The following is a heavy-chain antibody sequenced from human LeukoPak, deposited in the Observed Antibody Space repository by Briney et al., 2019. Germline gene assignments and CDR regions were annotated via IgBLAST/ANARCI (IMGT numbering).Heavy chain of an antibody. CDR2: IYYTGNT. CDR1: GGSISSYY. J-gene: IGHJ4*02. D-gene: IGHD3-10*01. CDR3: ARGPFGESQA. Sequence: SETLSLTCTVSGGSISSYYCTWIRQPPGKGLEWIGDIYYTGNTNYNPSLKSRVSISVDTSKNQFSLKLSSVTTADTAVYYCARGPFGESQAWGQGTLATVSS. V-gene: IGHV4-59*01.